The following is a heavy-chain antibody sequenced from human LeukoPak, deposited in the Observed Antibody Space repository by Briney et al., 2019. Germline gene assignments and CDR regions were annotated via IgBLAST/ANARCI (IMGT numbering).Heavy chain of an antibody. CDR1: GYTFTSYG. CDR3: ARAQGGYSCGFDY. CDR2: IIPIFGTA. V-gene: IGHV1-69*13. Sequence: GASVKVSCKASGYTFTSYGISWVRQAPGQGLEWMGGIIPIFGTANYAQKFQGRVTITADESTSTAYMELSSLRSEDTAVYYCARAQGGYSCGFDYWGQGTLVIVSS. J-gene: IGHJ4*02. D-gene: IGHD5-18*01.